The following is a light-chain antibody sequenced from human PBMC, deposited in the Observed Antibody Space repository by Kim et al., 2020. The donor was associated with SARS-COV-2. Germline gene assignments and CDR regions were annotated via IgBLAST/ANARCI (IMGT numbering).Light chain of an antibody. V-gene: IGKV3-20*01. CDR2: GPS. CDR1: QSLSGRY. CDR3: QQYDTSPLT. Sequence: SPGEIATLSGRASQSLSGRYLAWYQQKPGQAPRLRIYGPSRRATGIPDRFSGSGSGTDFALTVSRLEPEDFAVYYCQQYDTSPLTFGGGTKVDIK. J-gene: IGKJ4*01.